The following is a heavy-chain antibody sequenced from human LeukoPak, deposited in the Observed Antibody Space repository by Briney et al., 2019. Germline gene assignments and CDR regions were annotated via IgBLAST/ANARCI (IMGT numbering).Heavy chain of an antibody. CDR1: GFTFSSYA. Sequence: PGGSLRLSCAASGFTFSSYALHWVRQAPDKGLEWVAVVSYDGSDKYYGDSVKGRFTISRDNSKNTLSLQMNSLRAEDTAVYYCARDHYYGSGSYFIDYWGQGTLVTVSS. CDR3: ARDHYYGSGSYFIDY. CDR2: VSYDGSDK. J-gene: IGHJ4*02. D-gene: IGHD3-10*01. V-gene: IGHV3-30*04.